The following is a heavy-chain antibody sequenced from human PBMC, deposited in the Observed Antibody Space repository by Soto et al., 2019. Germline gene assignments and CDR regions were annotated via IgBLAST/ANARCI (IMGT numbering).Heavy chain of an antibody. Sequence: KSGGSLRLSCAASGFTFSDYYMSWIRQAPGKGLEWLSYISSSSSHIQYADSVKGRFTISRDNAKNSLYLQMDSLRAEDTAFYYCARDLAFGGVIDFWGQGILVTVS. CDR1: GFTFSDYY. CDR2: ISSSSSHI. D-gene: IGHD3-16*01. V-gene: IGHV3-11*06. J-gene: IGHJ4*02. CDR3: ARDLAFGGVIDF.